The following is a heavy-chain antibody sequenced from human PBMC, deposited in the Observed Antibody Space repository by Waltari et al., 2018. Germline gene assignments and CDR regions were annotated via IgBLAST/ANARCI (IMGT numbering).Heavy chain of an antibody. CDR2: VVSSGSTI. CDR1: GFTFSSYE. CDR3: ARAGKAARRGPDVDY. D-gene: IGHD6-6*01. J-gene: IGHJ4*02. Sequence: EVQLVESGGGLVQPGGSLRLSCAASGFTFSSYEMNWVRQAPGNGLEWVSYVVSSGSTIYCAASVKVRFTISRDNAKNSLYLQMNSLRPEDTAVYYYARAGKAARRGPDVDYWGQGTLVTVSS. V-gene: IGHV3-48*03.